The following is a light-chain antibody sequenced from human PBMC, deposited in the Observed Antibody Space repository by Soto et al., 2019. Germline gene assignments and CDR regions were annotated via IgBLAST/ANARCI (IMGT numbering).Light chain of an antibody. Sequence: MTQSPLSLSSSVGDRVTITCRASQDIRTELGWYQQKPGKAPKLLIYATSSLQGGVPSRFSGSGSGTDFTLTISSLQPEDFATYYCLQDYSYPRTFGQGTKVEIK. J-gene: IGKJ1*01. CDR1: QDIRTE. CDR2: ATS. V-gene: IGKV1-6*01. CDR3: LQDYSYPRT.